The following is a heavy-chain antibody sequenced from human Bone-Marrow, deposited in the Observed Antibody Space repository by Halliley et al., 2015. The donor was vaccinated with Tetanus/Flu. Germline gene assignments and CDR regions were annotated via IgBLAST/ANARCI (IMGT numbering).Heavy chain of an antibody. CDR2: IHYSGNT. D-gene: IGHD1-1*01. CDR1: GGSISSDSYY. V-gene: IGHV4-39*01. J-gene: IGHJ4*02. Sequence: TLSLTCTVSGGSISSDSYYWAWIRQPPGKGLEWIGSIHYSGNTYYNASLTSRVTISVDTSKNQFSLQLSSVTAADTAVYYCSSGTGYYWGQGTLVTVSS. CDR3: SSGTGYY.